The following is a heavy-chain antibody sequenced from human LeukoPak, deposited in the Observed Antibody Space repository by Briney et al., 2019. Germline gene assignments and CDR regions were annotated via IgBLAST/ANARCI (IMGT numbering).Heavy chain of an antibody. V-gene: IGHV4-38-2*01. CDR1: GYSISSGYY. J-gene: IGHJ6*03. D-gene: IGHD2-2*01. CDR2: IYHSGST. Sequence: PSETLSLTCAVSGYSISSGYYWGWIRQPPGKGLEWIGSIYHSGSTYYNPSLKSRVTIPVDTSKNQFSLKLSSVSAADTAVYYCERASTPYYYMDVWGKGTTVTVSS. CDR3: ERASTPYYYMDV.